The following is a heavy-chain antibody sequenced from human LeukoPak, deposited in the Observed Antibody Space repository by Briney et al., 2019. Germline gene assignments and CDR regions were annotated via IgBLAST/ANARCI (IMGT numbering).Heavy chain of an antibody. CDR1: GFTFSNAW. Sequence: GGSLRLSCAASGFTFSNAWMSWVRHAPGKRLEWVGRIKSKTDGGTTDYAAPVKGRFTISRDDSKNALYLQMNSLKTEDTAVYYCTTSYYYGSGSYYNGWGQGTLVTVSS. CDR2: IKSKTDGGTT. CDR3: TTSYYYGSGSYYNG. D-gene: IGHD3-10*01. J-gene: IGHJ4*02. V-gene: IGHV3-15*01.